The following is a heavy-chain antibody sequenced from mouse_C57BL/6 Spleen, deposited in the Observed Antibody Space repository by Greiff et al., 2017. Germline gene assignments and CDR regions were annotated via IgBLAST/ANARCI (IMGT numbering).Heavy chain of an antibody. J-gene: IGHJ4*01. CDR2: IYPGSGST. D-gene: IGHD1-1*01. V-gene: IGHV1-55*01. CDR1: GYTFTSYW. CDR3: ARRPYGEAMDY. Sequence: QVQLQQPGAGLVKPGASVKMSCKASGYTFTSYWITWVKQRPGQGLEWIGDIYPGSGSTNYNEKFKSKATLTVDTSSSTAYMQLSSLTSEDSAVYYCARRPYGEAMDYWGQGTSVTVSS.